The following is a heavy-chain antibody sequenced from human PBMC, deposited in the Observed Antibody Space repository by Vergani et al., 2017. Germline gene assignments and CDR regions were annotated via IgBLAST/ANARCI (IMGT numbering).Heavy chain of an antibody. J-gene: IGHJ3*02. CDR3: AKDSGYCGGDCYYDAFDM. CDR1: GFTFSSYG. Sequence: QVHLVESGGGVVQPGGSLRLSCAASGFTFSSYGMHWVRQAPGKGLEWVAFIRYDGSNKYYADSVKGLFTISRDNSRNTLYLQMNSLRAEDTAVYYCAKDSGYCGGDCYYDAFDMWGQGTMVTVSS. CDR2: IRYDGSNK. D-gene: IGHD2-21*02. V-gene: IGHV3-30*02.